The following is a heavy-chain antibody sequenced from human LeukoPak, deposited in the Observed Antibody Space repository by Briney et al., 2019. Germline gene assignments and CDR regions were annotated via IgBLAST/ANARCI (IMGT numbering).Heavy chain of an antibody. D-gene: IGHD6-13*01. CDR1: GFTFSSSA. CDR2: ISGSAGST. J-gene: IGHJ2*01. CDR3: AKGGSSGRRYFDL. Sequence: GGSPRLSCAASGFTFSSSAMNWVRRAPGKGLEWVSLISGSAGSTYYADSVKGRFTISRDNSKNTVYLQMNSLRADDTAVYYCAKGGSSGRRYFDLWGRGALVTVSS. V-gene: IGHV3-23*01.